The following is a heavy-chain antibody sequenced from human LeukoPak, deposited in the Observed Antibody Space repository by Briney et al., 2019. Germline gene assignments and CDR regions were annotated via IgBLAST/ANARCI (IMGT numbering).Heavy chain of an antibody. V-gene: IGHV3-23*01. J-gene: IGHJ4*02. Sequence: GGSLRLSCAASGFTFSSYALSWVRQAPGKGLEWVSAISGSGGSTYYADSVKGRFTMSRDNYKNKLYLQMNSLRAEDTAVYYCAKVSVELRAYFDYWGQGTLVTVSS. CDR1: GFTFSSYA. D-gene: IGHD2-15*01. CDR2: ISGSGGST. CDR3: AKVSVELRAYFDY.